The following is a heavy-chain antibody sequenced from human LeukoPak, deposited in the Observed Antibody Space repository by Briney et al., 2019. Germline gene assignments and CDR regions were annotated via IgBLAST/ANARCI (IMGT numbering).Heavy chain of an antibody. CDR2: IYYSGST. CDR1: GGSISSYY. Sequence: SETLSLTCTVSGGSISSYYWSWIRQPPGKGLEWIGYIYYSGSTNYNPSLKSRVTISVDTSKNQLSLKLSSVTAADTAGYYCGRGPVCSSISCYGRWFDPWGEGTLVTVSS. D-gene: IGHD2-2*01. J-gene: IGHJ5*02. CDR3: GRGPVCSSISCYGRWFDP. V-gene: IGHV4-59*12.